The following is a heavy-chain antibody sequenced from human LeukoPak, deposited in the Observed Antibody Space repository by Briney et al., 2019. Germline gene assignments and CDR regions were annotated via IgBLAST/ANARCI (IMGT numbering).Heavy chain of an antibody. V-gene: IGHV4-4*07. CDR1: GGSISSYY. CDR2: IYTSGST. D-gene: IGHD1-26*01. Sequence: SETLSLTCTASGGSISSYYWSWIRQPAGKGLEWIGRIYTSGSTNYNPSLKSRATMSVDTSKNQFSLKLSSVTAADTAVYYCARDSIVGATRWFDPWGQGTLVTVSS. J-gene: IGHJ5*02. CDR3: ARDSIVGATRWFDP.